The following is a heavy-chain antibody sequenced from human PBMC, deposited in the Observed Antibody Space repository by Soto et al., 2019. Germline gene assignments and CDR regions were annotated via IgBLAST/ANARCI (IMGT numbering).Heavy chain of an antibody. Sequence: QVQLQESGPGLEKPSGTLSLTCAVSSASINDNNWWSRVRQPPGKGLEWVGEVYHSGITNYNPSLESRVTVSVDKSKNHFSLNLTSVTAADTAVYYCARGAAVGSNTIFDYWGQGALVTVSS. J-gene: IGHJ4*02. D-gene: IGHD3-3*01. CDR2: VYHSGIT. V-gene: IGHV4-4*02. CDR1: SASINDNNW. CDR3: ARGAAVGSNTIFDY.